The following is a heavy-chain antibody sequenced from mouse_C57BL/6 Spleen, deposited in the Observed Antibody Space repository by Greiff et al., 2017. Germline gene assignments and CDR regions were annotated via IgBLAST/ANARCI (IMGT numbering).Heavy chain of an antibody. CDR2: IHPSDSDT. CDR3: ATDYGSSPYYYAMDY. J-gene: IGHJ4*01. Sequence: QVQLQQPGAELVKPGASVKVSCKASGYTFTSYWMHWVKQRPGQGLEWIGRIHPSDSDTNYNQKFKGKATLTVDKSSSTAYMQLSSLTSEDSAVYYCATDYGSSPYYYAMDYWGQGTSVTVSS. V-gene: IGHV1-74*01. D-gene: IGHD1-1*01. CDR1: GYTFTSYW.